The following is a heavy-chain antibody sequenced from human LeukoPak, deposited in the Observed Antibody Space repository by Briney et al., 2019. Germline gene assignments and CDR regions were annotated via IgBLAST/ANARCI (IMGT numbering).Heavy chain of an antibody. J-gene: IGHJ4*02. V-gene: IGHV3-30-3*01. CDR1: GFTFSSYA. D-gene: IGHD6-6*01. CDR3: ASTGREQLARTTFDY. CDR2: ISYDGSNK. Sequence: GGSLRLSCAASGFTFSSYAMPWVRQAPGKGLEWVAVISYDGSNKYYADSVKGRFTISRDNSKNTLYLQMNSLRAEDTAVYYCASTGREQLARTTFDYWGQGTLVTVSS.